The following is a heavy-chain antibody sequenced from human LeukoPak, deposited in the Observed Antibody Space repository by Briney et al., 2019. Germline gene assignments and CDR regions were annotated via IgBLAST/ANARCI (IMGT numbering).Heavy chain of an antibody. CDR1: SYSISSGYY. J-gene: IGHJ4*02. CDR3: GRDRPTGYYDY. Sequence: PSETLSLTCTVSSYSISSGYYWGWIRQSPGKGLEWIASINHSGITYYNPSLKSRVTISVDTSKNQFSLKLTSVTAADTAVYYCGRDRPTGYYDYWDQGILVTVSS. CDR2: INHSGIT. V-gene: IGHV4-38-2*02. D-gene: IGHD3-9*01.